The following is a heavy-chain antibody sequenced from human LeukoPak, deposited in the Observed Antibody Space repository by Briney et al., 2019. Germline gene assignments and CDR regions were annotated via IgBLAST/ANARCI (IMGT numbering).Heavy chain of an antibody. CDR3: ARIFSSSPARDY. CDR2: ISGSGGST. D-gene: IGHD6-13*01. J-gene: IGHJ4*02. Sequence: GGSLRLSCAASGFTFSSYAMSWVRQAPGKGLEWVSAISGSGGSTYYADSVKGRFTISRDNSKNTLYLQMNSLRAEDTAVYYCARIFSSSPARDYWGQGTLATVSS. CDR1: GFTFSSYA. V-gene: IGHV3-23*01.